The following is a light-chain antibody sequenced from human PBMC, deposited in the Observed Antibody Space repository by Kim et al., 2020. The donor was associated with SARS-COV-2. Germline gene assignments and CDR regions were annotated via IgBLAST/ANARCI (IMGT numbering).Light chain of an antibody. V-gene: IGLV1-47*01. CDR3: AAWDDSLSGWV. J-gene: IGLJ3*02. CDR2: RNN. CDR1: SANIGSNY. Sequence: GQRVTIYCSGSSANIGSNYVYGYQQLPGTAPKLLIYRNNQRPSGVPDRFSGSKSGTSASLAISGLRSEDEADYYCAAWDDSLSGWVFGGGTQLTVL.